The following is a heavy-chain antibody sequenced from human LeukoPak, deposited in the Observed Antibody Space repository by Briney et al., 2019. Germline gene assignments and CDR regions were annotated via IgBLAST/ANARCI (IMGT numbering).Heavy chain of an antibody. CDR3: ARQFRDSSGYYSYYFDY. J-gene: IGHJ4*02. V-gene: IGHV5-51*01. CDR2: IYPGDSDT. CDR1: GYSFTTFW. D-gene: IGHD3-22*01. Sequence: ESLKIFCKGSGYSFTTFWIGWGRQMAGRGPELMGIIYPGDSDTRYSPSFQGQVTISADKSISTAYLQWSSLKASDTAMYYCARQFRDSSGYYSYYFDYWGQGTLVTVSS.